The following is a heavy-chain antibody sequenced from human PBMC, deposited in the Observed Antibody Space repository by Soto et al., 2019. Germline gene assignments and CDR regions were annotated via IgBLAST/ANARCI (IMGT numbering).Heavy chain of an antibody. J-gene: IGHJ6*02. V-gene: IGHV1-8*01. CDR3: ARAQEAEYYYHYGMDV. CDR2: LNPNSGNT. CDR1: WYTFTSCD. Sequence: GASVKVSCKASWYTFTSCDLNWVRQSTVQGLEWMGWLNPNSGNTVYAQKFQGRVTMTRNTSISTAYMEMSSLRSEDTAVYYCARAQEAEYYYHYGMDVCAQGTTVPVYS.